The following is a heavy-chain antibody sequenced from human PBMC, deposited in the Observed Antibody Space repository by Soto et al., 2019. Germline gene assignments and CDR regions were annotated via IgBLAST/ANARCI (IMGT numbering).Heavy chain of an antibody. J-gene: IGHJ3*01. Sequence: QLLESGGGLVQPGGSLRLSCAASGFTFSDYAMTWVRQAPGKGLEWVSGIIGSGTYSKYADSVNGRFTISRDNAKNTLSLQMNGLRVEDTAVYFCAQDPNGDYIGAFDFWGQGTMVTVSS. CDR2: IIGSGTYS. CDR1: GFTFSDYA. D-gene: IGHD4-17*01. CDR3: AQDPNGDYIGAFDF. V-gene: IGHV3-23*01.